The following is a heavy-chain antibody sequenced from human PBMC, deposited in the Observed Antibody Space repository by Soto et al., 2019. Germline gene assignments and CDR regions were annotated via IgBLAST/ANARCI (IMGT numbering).Heavy chain of an antibody. CDR2: ISGSGGST. CDR1: GFTFSSYA. Sequence: GGSLRLSCAASGFTFSSYAMSWVRQAPGKGLEWVSAISGSGGSTYYADSVKGRFTISRDNSKNTLYLQMNFLRAEDTALYYCAVDFWSGYPPDYWGQGALVTVSS. D-gene: IGHD3-3*01. V-gene: IGHV3-23*01. J-gene: IGHJ4*02. CDR3: AVDFWSGYPPDY.